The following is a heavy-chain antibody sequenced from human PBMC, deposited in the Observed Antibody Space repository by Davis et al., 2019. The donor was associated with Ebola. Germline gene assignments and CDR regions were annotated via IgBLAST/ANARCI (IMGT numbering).Heavy chain of an antibody. D-gene: IGHD3-10*01. V-gene: IGHV3-33*01. CDR1: GFTFSTYD. Sequence: GESLKISCAASGFTFSTYDMHWVRQAPGKGLEWVAVIWYDGSDHYYADSVKGRFTISRDNSKNTLYLQMNSLRAEDTAVYYCARVARRFGDPDYWGQGTLVTVSS. CDR3: ARVARRFGDPDY. J-gene: IGHJ4*02. CDR2: IWYDGSDH.